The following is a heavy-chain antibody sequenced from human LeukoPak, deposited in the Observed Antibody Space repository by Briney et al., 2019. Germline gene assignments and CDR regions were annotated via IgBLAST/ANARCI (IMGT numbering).Heavy chain of an antibody. CDR3: ARERATLDYYYYMDV. Sequence: GGSLRLSCAASGFTFSSYSMNWVRQAPGKGLEWVSYISSSSSTIYYADSVKGRFTISRDNAKNSLYLQMNSLRAEDTAVYYCARERATLDYYYYMDVWGKGTTVTVSS. D-gene: IGHD5-12*01. CDR1: GFTFSSYS. J-gene: IGHJ6*03. V-gene: IGHV3-48*01. CDR2: ISSSSSTI.